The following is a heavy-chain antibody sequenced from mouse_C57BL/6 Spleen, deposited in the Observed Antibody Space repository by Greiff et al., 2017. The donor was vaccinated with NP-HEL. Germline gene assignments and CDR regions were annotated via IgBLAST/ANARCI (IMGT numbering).Heavy chain of an antibody. CDR3: ASHGGYGNYDWYFDV. D-gene: IGHD2-1*01. Sequence: EVKLVESGGGLVKPGGSLKLSCAASGFTFSDYGMHWVRQAPEKGLEWVAYISSGSSTIYYADTVKGRFTISRDNAKNTLFLQMTSLRSEDTAMYYCASHGGYGNYDWYFDVWGTGTTVTVSS. CDR2: ISSGSSTI. V-gene: IGHV5-17*01. J-gene: IGHJ1*03. CDR1: GFTFSDYG.